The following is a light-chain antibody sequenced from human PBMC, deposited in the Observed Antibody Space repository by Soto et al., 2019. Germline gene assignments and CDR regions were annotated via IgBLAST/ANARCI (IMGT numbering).Light chain of an antibody. CDR2: AAS. CDR1: RSFSSSY. Sequence: VLTQSPDTLSLSPGERATLSCRASRSFSSSYLAWYQQRPGQAPRLLLYAASTRATGIPDRFSGSGSATDFTLTISRLEPEDAAVYYCHHYDSSPPYTFGQGTKLEIK. CDR3: HHYDSSPPYT. J-gene: IGKJ2*01. V-gene: IGKV3-20*01.